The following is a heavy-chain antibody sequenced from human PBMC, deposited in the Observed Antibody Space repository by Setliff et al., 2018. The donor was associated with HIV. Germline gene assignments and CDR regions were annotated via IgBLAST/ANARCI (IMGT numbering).Heavy chain of an antibody. D-gene: IGHD3-16*01. Sequence: ASVKVSCKSSGYRFTDFSLYWVRQAPGQGLEWVGWINPESGGTNYAQKFQGRVAMTTDTSISTVYMELSRLTADDTSIYYCARDFALPGLRLGRYSLQSRASIDFWGQGTPVTVSS. J-gene: IGHJ4*02. CDR3: ARDFALPGLRLGRYSLQSRASIDF. CDR2: INPESGGT. CDR1: GYRFTDFS. V-gene: IGHV1-2*02.